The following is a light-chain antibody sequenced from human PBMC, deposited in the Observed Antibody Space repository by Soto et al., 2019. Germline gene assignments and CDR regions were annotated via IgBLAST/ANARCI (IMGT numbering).Light chain of an antibody. J-gene: IGKJ4*01. CDR3: QQYNNWPPT. CDR1: QSVSSN. V-gene: IGKV3-15*01. Sequence: EIVMTQSPATLSVSPGERATLSCRASQSVSSNLAWYQQKPGQAPRLLIYGASTRATGIPARFGGSGSGTEFTLTITSLQSEDFAVSHCQQYNNWPPTFGGGTKVEIK. CDR2: GAS.